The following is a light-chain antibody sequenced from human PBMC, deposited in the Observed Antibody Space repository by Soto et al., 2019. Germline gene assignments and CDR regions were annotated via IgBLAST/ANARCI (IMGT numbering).Light chain of an antibody. Sequence: QSVLTQPASVSGSPGQSITISCTGTTIDVGSYSLVSWYQHHPGKAPQLMIYEASKRPSGVSNRFSGSKSGNTASLTISGLHAEEEADYYCYAYGGSHYVFGTGTKVTVL. J-gene: IGLJ1*01. V-gene: IGLV2-23*01. CDR2: EAS. CDR1: TIDVGSYSL. CDR3: YAYGGSHYV.